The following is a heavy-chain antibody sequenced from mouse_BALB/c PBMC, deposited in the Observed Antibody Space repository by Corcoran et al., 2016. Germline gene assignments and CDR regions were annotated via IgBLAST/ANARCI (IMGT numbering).Heavy chain of an antibody. V-gene: IGHV14-3*02. CDR1: GFSIKATY. Sequence: EVQLQQSGAELVKPGASVKLSCTASGFSIKATYMHWVKQRPEQGLEWIGRIDPANGNTKYDPKFQGKATITADTYSNTAYLQLSSMTSEDSAVYHWTRSGISAGDYWGQGTTLTVSS. CDR2: IDPANGNT. CDR3: TRSGISAGDY. J-gene: IGHJ2*01. D-gene: IGHD1-1*01.